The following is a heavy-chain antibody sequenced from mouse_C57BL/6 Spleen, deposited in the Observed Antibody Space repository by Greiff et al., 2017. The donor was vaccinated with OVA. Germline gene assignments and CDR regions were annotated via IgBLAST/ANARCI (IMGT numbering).Heavy chain of an antibody. CDR1: GYAFSSSW. V-gene: IGHV1-82*01. J-gene: IGHJ2*01. CDR2: IYPGDGDT. CDR3: ARRGYYEDYFDY. D-gene: IGHD2-3*01. Sequence: VQLQESGPELVKPGASVKISCKASGYAFSSSWMNWVKQRPGKGLEWIGRIYPGDGDTNYNGKFKGKATLTADKSSSTAYMQLSSLTSEDSAVYFCARRGYYEDYFDYWGQGTTLTVSS.